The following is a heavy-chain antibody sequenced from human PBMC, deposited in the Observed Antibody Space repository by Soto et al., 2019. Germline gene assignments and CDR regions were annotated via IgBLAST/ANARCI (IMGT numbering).Heavy chain of an antibody. J-gene: IGHJ4*02. D-gene: IGHD6-13*01. V-gene: IGHV3-53*02. CDR1: GFTVSNNY. CDR2: IYSGGST. Sequence: EVQLVETGGGLIQPGGSLRLSCAASGFTVSNNYLGWVRQAPGKGLELVSRIYSGGSTYYADSVQGRFAISRDNSKNTLYLQMNSLRAEDTAVYYCATYSSLDYWGQGTLVTVSS. CDR3: ATYSSLDY.